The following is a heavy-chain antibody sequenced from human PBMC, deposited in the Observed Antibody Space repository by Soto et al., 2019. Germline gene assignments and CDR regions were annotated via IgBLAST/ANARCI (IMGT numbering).Heavy chain of an antibody. Sequence: GGSLRLSCAASGFTFSSYAMHWVRQAPGKGLEWVAVISYDGSNKYYADSVKGRFTISRDNSKNTLYLQMNSLRAEDTAVYYCARDPFGEWSRLGAFDIWAKGQWSPS. D-gene: IGHD3-10*01. J-gene: IGHJ3*02. CDR2: ISYDGSNK. CDR3: ARDPFGEWSRLGAFDI. CDR1: GFTFSSYA. V-gene: IGHV3-30-3*01.